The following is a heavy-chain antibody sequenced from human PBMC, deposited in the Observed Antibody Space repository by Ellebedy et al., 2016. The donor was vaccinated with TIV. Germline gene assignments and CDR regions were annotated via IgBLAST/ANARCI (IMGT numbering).Heavy chain of an antibody. CDR3: ARVTAAAGRDWFDP. D-gene: IGHD6-13*01. J-gene: IGHJ5*02. CDR1: GDSISSGNW. V-gene: IGHV4-4*02. CDR2: IYHSGTT. Sequence: MPSETLSLTCAVSGDSISSGNWWSWVRQPTGKGPEWTGEIYHSGTTNYRPSLRSRVTISLDQSKNRFSLKLSSVTAADTAVYYCARVTAAAGRDWFDPWGQGTLVTVSS.